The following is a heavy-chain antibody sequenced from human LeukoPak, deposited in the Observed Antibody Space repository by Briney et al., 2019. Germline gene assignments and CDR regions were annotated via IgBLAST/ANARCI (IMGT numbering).Heavy chain of an antibody. V-gene: IGHV3-23*01. CDR3: AKPPPDSRNWLFVY. Sequence: GGSLSLPCAASGFTFSTYAMSWVRQAPGKGLEWVSTISGKGGTTYYADSVQGRFTISRDNSKNTLYLQMNSLRVEDTAVYYCAKPPPDSRNWLFVYWGRETLLTVSS. CDR2: ISGKGGTT. D-gene: IGHD3-22*01. CDR1: GFTFSTYA. J-gene: IGHJ4*02.